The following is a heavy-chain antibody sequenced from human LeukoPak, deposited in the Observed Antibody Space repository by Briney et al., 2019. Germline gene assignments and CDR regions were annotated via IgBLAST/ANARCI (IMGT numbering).Heavy chain of an antibody. CDR1: GFTFSSYS. D-gene: IGHD1-26*01. V-gene: IGHV3-7*03. J-gene: IGHJ3*02. CDR3: ARDPYRFAFDI. Sequence: GGSLRLSCAASGFTFSSYSMNWVRQAPGQGLEWVANINVDGTAEYYVDSVKGRFTISRDNAKNSLYLQMNSPRAEDTAVYYCARDPYRFAFDIWGQGTVVLVSS. CDR2: INVDGTAE.